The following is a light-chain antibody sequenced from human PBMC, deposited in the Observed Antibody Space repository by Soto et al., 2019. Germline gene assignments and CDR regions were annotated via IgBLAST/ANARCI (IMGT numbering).Light chain of an antibody. V-gene: IGKV3-15*01. CDR1: QSVSSN. Sequence: EIVMTQSAATLSVSPGERATLSCRASQSVSSNLAWYQQKPGQAPRLLIYGASTRATGIPARFSGSGSGTELTLTISSLQSEDFAVYYCQKYNNWPPITFGQGTRLEIK. J-gene: IGKJ5*01. CDR3: QKYNNWPPIT. CDR2: GAS.